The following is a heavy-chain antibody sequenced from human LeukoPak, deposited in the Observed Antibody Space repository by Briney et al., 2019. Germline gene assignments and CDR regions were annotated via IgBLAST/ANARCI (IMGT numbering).Heavy chain of an antibody. CDR3: VKDLAGTYSFDY. J-gene: IGHJ4*02. CDR2: TTDTGDST. Sequence: GGSLRLSCSASGLTFGRNTVHWVRQAPGKGREYVSGTTDTGDSTYYPDSMKGRFTIARVNSKNTLFFQVSSLRVDDTAVYYRVKDLAGTYSFDYWGQGTLVTVSS. V-gene: IGHV3-64D*06. D-gene: IGHD3-10*01. CDR1: GLTFGRNT.